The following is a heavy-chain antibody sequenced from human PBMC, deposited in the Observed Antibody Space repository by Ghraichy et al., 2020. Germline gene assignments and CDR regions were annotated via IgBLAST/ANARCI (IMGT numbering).Heavy chain of an antibody. CDR2: IIPMLRIA. D-gene: IGHD1-26*01. Sequence: NISCKASGGTFSSYSISWVRQAPGQGLEWMGRIIPMLRIANYAQKFQGRATITADKSTSTAYMELSSLRSEDTAVYYCAREGGDYHYGMDVWGQGTTVTVSS. CDR1: GGTFSSYS. V-gene: IGHV1-69*04. CDR3: AREGGDYHYGMDV. J-gene: IGHJ6*02.